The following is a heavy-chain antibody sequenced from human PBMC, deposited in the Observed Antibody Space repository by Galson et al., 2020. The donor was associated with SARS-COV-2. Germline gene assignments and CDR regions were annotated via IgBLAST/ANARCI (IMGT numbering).Heavy chain of an antibody. CDR2: IIPIFGTA. V-gene: IGHV1-69*06. J-gene: IGHJ4*02. CDR3: ARDTLGIQLWESDY. Sequence: SVKVSCKASGGTFSSYAISWVRQAPGQGLEWMGRIIPIFGTANYAQKFQGRVTITADKSTNTAYMELSSLRSEDTAVYYCARDTLGIQLWESDYWGQGTLVTVSS. CDR1: GGTFSSYA. D-gene: IGHD5-18*01.